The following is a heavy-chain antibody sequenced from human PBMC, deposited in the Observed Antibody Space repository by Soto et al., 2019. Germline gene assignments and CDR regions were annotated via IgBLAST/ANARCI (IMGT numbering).Heavy chain of an antibody. CDR3: ARVGSSGWSPDY. Sequence: SETLSLTCSVSGGSISGHYWTWIRQSPGKGLEWIGYIFYSGSTNYNPSLKSRVTISVDTSKNQFSLKMSSVTAADTAVYYCARVGSSGWSPDYWGQGTLVTVSS. V-gene: IGHV4-59*11. CDR2: IFYSGST. J-gene: IGHJ4*02. CDR1: GGSISGHY. D-gene: IGHD6-19*01.